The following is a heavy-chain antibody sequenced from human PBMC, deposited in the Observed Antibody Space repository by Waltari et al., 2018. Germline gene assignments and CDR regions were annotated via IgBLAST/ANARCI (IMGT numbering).Heavy chain of an antibody. CDR2: INWNGEST. V-gene: IGHV3-20*03. D-gene: IGHD3-22*01. CDR3: ARVDSSGYYYVMSD. CDR1: GFTFADYA. Sequence: EVQLVESGGGVVRPGGSLGLSSTPSGFTFADYARAWVRQAPGQGLEWVSGINWNGESTGYADSLKDRFTISRDNAKNSLYLQMNSLRSEDTAFYFCARVDSSGYYYVMSDWGQGTLVIVSS. J-gene: IGHJ4*02.